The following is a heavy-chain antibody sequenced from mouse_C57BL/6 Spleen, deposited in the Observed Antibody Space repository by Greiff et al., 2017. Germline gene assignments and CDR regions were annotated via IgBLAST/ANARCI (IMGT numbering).Heavy chain of an antibody. CDR1: GYAFTNYL. CDR2: INPGSGGT. D-gene: IGHD4-1*01. V-gene: IGHV1-54*01. Sequence: QVQLKQSGAELVRPGTSVKVSCKASGYAFTNYLIAWVKQRPGQGLEWIGVINPGSGGTNYNEKLKGKATLTADKSSSTAYMQLSSLTSEDSAVYFCARTGTGRAWFAYWGQGTLVTVSA. J-gene: IGHJ3*01. CDR3: ARTGTGRAWFAY.